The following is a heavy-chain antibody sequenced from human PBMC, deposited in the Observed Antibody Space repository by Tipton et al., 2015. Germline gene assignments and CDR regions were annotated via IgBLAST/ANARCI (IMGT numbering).Heavy chain of an antibody. CDR1: GGSVSSGSYY. Sequence: LRLSCTVSGGSVSSGSYYWSWIRQPPGKGLEWIGYIYYSGSTNYNPSLKSRVTISVDTSKTQFSLKMSSVTASDTAVYYWARARGRHGGLFDSWGQGILVTVSS. CDR2: IYYSGST. CDR3: ARARGRHGGLFDS. V-gene: IGHV4-61*01. D-gene: IGHD4-23*01. J-gene: IGHJ4*02.